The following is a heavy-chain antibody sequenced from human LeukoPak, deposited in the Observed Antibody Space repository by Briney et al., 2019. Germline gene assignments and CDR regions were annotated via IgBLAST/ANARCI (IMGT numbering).Heavy chain of an antibody. CDR3: TRNSGWYGLS. J-gene: IGHJ1*01. CDR1: GFTFSNYR. V-gene: IGHV3-48*01. CDR2: ISSSSRTI. Sequence: GGSLRLSCAASGFTFSNYRMNWVRQAPGKGLEWISYISSSSRTIYYADSVKGRLTISRDNSNNTLFLHLNSLRGEDTAVYYCTRNSGWYGLSWGQGTLVTVSS. D-gene: IGHD6-19*01.